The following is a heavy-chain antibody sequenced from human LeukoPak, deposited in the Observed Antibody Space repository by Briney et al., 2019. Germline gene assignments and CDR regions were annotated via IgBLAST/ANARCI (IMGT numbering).Heavy chain of an antibody. D-gene: IGHD3-16*02. CDR3: ARLHSSYYFDY. Sequence: PGGSLRLSCAASGFTVSSNYMSWVRQAPGKGLEWVSVIYSGGSTYYADSVKGRFTISRDNSKNTLYLQMNSLRVEDTAVYYCARLHSSYYFDYWGQGTLVTVSS. CDR2: IYSGGST. V-gene: IGHV3-53*01. J-gene: IGHJ4*02. CDR1: GFTVSSNY.